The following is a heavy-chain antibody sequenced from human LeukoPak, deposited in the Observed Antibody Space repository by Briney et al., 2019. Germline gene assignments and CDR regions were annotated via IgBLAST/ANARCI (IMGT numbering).Heavy chain of an antibody. CDR3: ANVDRNYYDSSGYYVDWFDP. J-gene: IGHJ5*02. D-gene: IGHD3-22*01. V-gene: IGHV1-69*05. CDR2: IIPIFGTA. Sequence: ASVKVSCKASGYTFTGYYMHWVRQAPGQGLEWMGGIIPIFGTANYAQKFQGRVTITTDESTSTAYMELSSLRSEDTAVYYCANVDRNYYDSSGYYVDWFDPWGQGTLVTVSS. CDR1: GYTFTGYY.